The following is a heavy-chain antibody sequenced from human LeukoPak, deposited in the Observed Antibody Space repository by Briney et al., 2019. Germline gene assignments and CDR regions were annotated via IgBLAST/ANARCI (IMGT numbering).Heavy chain of an antibody. V-gene: IGHV3-53*01. CDR3: AKGLRYFDWLGFLSSDY. CDR1: GFTVSSTY. Sequence: GGSLRLSCAASGFTVSSTYMHWVRQAPGKGLEWVSIIYSVSRTYYADSVKGRFTISRDNSKNTLYLQMNSVRAEDTAVYYCAKGLRYFDWLGFLSSDYWGQGTLVTVSS. J-gene: IGHJ4*02. D-gene: IGHD3-9*01. CDR2: IYSVSRT.